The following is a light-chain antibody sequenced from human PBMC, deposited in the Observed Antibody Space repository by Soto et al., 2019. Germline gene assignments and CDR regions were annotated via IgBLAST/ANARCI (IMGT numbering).Light chain of an antibody. CDR3: QKYTNVPA. V-gene: IGKV1-27*01. CDR1: QGISNY. CDR2: AAS. J-gene: IGKJ4*01. Sequence: DIQMTQSPSSLSASVGDRVTITCRASQGISNYLAWYQQIPGKVPKLLISAASTLQSGVPSRFSGIGSGTDLTLTISILKPDDVATYYCQKYTNVPAFGGGTKVEIK.